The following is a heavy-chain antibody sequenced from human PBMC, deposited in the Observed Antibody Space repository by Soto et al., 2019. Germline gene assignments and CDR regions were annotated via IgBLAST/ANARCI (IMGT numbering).Heavy chain of an antibody. CDR3: AKDGGREGYFGNWFDP. V-gene: IGHV3-23*01. D-gene: IGHD2-15*01. Sequence: PGGSLSLSCAASGFTFSSAWFNWVRQAPGKGLEWVSAISGSGGSTYYADSVKGRFTISRDNSKNTLYLQMNSLRAEDTAVYYCAKDGGREGYFGNWFDPWGQGTLVTVSS. CDR2: ISGSGGST. J-gene: IGHJ5*02. CDR1: GFTFSSAW.